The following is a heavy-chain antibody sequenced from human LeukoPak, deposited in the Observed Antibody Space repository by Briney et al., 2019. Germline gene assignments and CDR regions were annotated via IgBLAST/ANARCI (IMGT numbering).Heavy chain of an antibody. Sequence: PGGSLRLSCAASGFTFSSYSMNWVRQAPGKGLEWVSYISSGSSTIYYADSVKGRFTISRDNAKNSVNLQMNSLRAEDTALYYCARDGIDYWGQGTLVTVSS. D-gene: IGHD1-26*01. CDR2: ISSGSSTI. CDR3: ARDGIDY. CDR1: GFTFSSYS. J-gene: IGHJ4*02. V-gene: IGHV3-48*04.